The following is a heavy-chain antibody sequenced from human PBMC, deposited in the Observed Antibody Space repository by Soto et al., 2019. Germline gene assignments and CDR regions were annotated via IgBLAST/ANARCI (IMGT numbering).Heavy chain of an antibody. Sequence: GASVKVSCKVPGYTLSESSMHWVRQAPGKGLEWMVGLDPEDGETIYAQKFQGRVTMTEDTSTDTAYMELSRLRSEDTAVYYCATKLVTSSGSYYNLDYWGQGTLVTVSS. D-gene: IGHD3-10*01. V-gene: IGHV1-24*01. J-gene: IGHJ4*02. CDR3: ATKLVTSSGSYYNLDY. CDR1: GYTLSESS. CDR2: LDPEDGET.